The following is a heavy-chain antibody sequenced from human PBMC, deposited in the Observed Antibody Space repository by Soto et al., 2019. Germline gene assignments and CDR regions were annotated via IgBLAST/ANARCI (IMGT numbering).Heavy chain of an antibody. CDR2: IVTIFNTS. D-gene: IGHD3-22*01. CDR1: GGTFNNYA. V-gene: IGHV1-69*06. J-gene: IGHJ4*02. Sequence: QVQLVQSGAEVKKPGSSVKVSCKASGGTFNNYAISWVRQAPGQGLEWMGGIVTIFNTSHLAEKFQGRLTLTADKSTSTAFMEVMGLRSDDTAVYFCATQKPRTTYELWGQGNRVSVSS. CDR3: ATQKPRTTYEL.